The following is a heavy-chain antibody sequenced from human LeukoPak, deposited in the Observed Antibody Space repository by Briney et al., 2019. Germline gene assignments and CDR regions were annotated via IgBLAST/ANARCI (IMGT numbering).Heavy chain of an antibody. D-gene: IGHD3-10*01. CDR1: GGSISSYY. Sequence: PSETLSLTCTVSGGSISSYYWSWIRQPPGKGLEWIGYIYYSGSTNYNPSLKSRVTISVGTSKNQFSLKLSSVTAADTAVYYCARSYYYGSGSYPSYYYYYYMDVWGKGTTVTVSS. V-gene: IGHV4-59*01. CDR2: IYYSGST. CDR3: ARSYYYGSGSYPSYYYYYYMDV. J-gene: IGHJ6*03.